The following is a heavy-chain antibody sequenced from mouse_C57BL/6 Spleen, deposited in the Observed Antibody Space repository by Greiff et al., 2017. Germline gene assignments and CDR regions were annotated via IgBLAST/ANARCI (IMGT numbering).Heavy chain of an antibody. V-gene: IGHV1-50*01. CDR3: ARGDGYAFAY. CDR1: GYTFTSYW. CDR2: IDPSDSYT. Sequence: VQLQQPGAELVKPGASVKLSCKASGYTFTSYWMQWVKQRPGQGLEWIGEIDPSDSYTNYNQKFKGKATLTVDTSSSTAYMQLSSLTSEDSAVYYCARGDGYAFAYWGQGTLVTVSA. D-gene: IGHD2-2*01. J-gene: IGHJ3*01.